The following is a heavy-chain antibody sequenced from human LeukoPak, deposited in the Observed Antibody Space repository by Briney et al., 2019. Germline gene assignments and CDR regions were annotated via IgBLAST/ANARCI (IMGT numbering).Heavy chain of an antibody. CDR1: GFPFSVYE. D-gene: IGHD3-10*01. CDR2: IYSGGST. V-gene: IGHV3-53*01. Sequence: PGGSLRLSCAVSGFPFSVYEMNWVRQAPGKGLEWVSVIYSGGSTYYADFVKGRFTISRDNSKNTLYLQMNNLRAEDTAVYYCASGSGNYRTPYYYMDVWGKGTTVTVSS. CDR3: ASGSGNYRTPYYYMDV. J-gene: IGHJ6*03.